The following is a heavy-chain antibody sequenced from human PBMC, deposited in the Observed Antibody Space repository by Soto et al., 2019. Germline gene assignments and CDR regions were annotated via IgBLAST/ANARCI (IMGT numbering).Heavy chain of an antibody. CDR3: ARGPEIAVSGSAEYFQH. Sequence: GGSLSVSCEDSGFTFSRYAMHWVHEAPGEGLEWVGVISYDGSNKYYEDSVKGRFTISRDNSKNTLYLQMNSLSAEDTAVYYCARGPEIAVSGSAEYFQHWGQGTLVPVSS. D-gene: IGHD6-19*01. CDR1: GFTFSRYA. CDR2: ISYDGSNK. J-gene: IGHJ1*01. V-gene: IGHV3-30-3*01.